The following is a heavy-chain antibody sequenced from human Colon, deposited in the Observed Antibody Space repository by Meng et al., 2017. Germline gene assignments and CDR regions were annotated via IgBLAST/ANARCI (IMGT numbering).Heavy chain of an antibody. V-gene: IGHV4-61*01. Sequence: QVQPQESGPGLLRPSETLSLTCTVSGGSVSSGSHYWSWIRQPPGKGLEFIAYVDYSGNTNYNPSLKGRVTTSIDMSKSQFSLKVSSVTAADTAVYYCAIGPWELDYWGQGRLVTVSS. J-gene: IGHJ4*02. CDR2: VDYSGNT. CDR3: AIGPWELDY. D-gene: IGHD1-26*01. CDR1: GGSVSSGSHY.